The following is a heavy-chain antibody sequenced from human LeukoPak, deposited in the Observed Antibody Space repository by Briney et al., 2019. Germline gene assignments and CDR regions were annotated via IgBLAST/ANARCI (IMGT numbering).Heavy chain of an antibody. CDR3: ARARDSSSWYYFDY. CDR1: GYTFTGYY. CDR2: INPNSGGT. V-gene: IGHV1-2*04. Sequence: ASVKVSCKASGYTFTGYYMHWVRQAPGQGLEWMGWINPNSGGTNYAQKFRGWVTMTRDTSISTAYMELSRLRSDDTAVYYCARARDSSSWYYFDYWGQGTLVTVSS. D-gene: IGHD6-13*01. J-gene: IGHJ4*02.